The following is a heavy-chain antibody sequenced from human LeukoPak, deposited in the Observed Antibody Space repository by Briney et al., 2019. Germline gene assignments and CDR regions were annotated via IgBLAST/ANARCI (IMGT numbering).Heavy chain of an antibody. V-gene: IGHV3-73*01. J-gene: IGHJ4*02. CDR1: GFTFSGSA. CDR3: TRGRVIVGATHFDY. Sequence: GGSLRLSCAASGFTFSGSAMHWVRQASGKGLEWVGRIRSKANSYATAYAASVKGRFTISRDDSKNTAYLQMNSLKTEDTAVYYCTRGRVIVGATHFDYWGQGTLVTVSS. D-gene: IGHD1-26*01. CDR2: IRSKANSYAT.